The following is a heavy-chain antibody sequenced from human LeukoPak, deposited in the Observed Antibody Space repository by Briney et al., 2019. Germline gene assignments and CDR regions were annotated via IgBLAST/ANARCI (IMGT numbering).Heavy chain of an antibody. CDR1: GYTFSSYW. D-gene: IGHD6-13*01. Sequence: GESLKISCKASGYTFSSYWIGWVRQVPETGLEWMGIIFPGDSETRYSPSFQGQVTISADESTNTAYLQWSSLRASDSAIYYCAMFSAPFDFWGQGTLVTVSS. J-gene: IGHJ4*02. CDR3: AMFSAPFDF. V-gene: IGHV5-51*01. CDR2: IFPGDSET.